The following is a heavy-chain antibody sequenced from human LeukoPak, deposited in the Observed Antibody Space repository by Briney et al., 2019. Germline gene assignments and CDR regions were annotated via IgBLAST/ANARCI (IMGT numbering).Heavy chain of an antibody. CDR2: INTNTGNP. V-gene: IGHV7-4-1*02. J-gene: IGHJ6*03. CDR3: ARVFWARPYYYYYYMDV. Sequence: GASVKVSCKTSGYTFSRYAMNWVRQAPGQGLEWMGWINTNTGNPTYAQGFTGRFVFSLDTSVSTAYLQISSLKAEDTAVYYCARVFWARPYYYYYYMDVWGKGTTVTVSS. D-gene: IGHD6-6*01. CDR1: GYTFSRYA.